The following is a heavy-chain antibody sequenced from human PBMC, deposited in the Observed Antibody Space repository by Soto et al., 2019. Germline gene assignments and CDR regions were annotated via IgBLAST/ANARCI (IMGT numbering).Heavy chain of an antibody. V-gene: IGHV4-39*07. J-gene: IGHJ5*02. CDR3: ARAGVRGGEENWFDP. CDR1: GGSISRSTYY. CDR2: IYYSGST. D-gene: IGHD3-10*01. Sequence: SETLSLTCTVSGGSISRSTYYWGWIRQPPGKGLEWIGSIYYSGSTYYRPSRKSRVTISVDTSKNQFSLKLSSVTAADTAVYYCARAGVRGGEENWFDPWGQGTLVTSPQ.